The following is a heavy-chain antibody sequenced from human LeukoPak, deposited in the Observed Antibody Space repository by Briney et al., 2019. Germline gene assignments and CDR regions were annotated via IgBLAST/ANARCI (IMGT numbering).Heavy chain of an antibody. CDR2: ISSSDSTI. CDR3: ARTIEMATISYFDY. J-gene: IGHJ4*02. Sequence: GGSLRLSCAASGFTFSSYEMNWVRQAPGKGLEWVSYISSSDSTIYYADSVRGRFTISRDNAKNSLYLQMNSLRAGDAAVYYCARTIEMATISYFDYWGQGTLVTVSS. V-gene: IGHV3-48*03. D-gene: IGHD5-24*01. CDR1: GFTFSSYE.